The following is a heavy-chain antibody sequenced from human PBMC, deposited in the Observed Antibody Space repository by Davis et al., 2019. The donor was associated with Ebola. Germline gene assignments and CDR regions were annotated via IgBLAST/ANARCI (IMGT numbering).Heavy chain of an antibody. CDR1: AFTFSNYG. Sequence: GESLKISCAASAFTFSNYGMHWVRQAPGKGLEWVAIISYDGSNKYYADSVKGRFTISRDNSKNTLYLQMNSLRVEDTAVYYCAKDLSWSFDYWGQGTLVTVSS. CDR2: ISYDGSNK. D-gene: IGHD3-16*02. CDR3: AKDLSWSFDY. V-gene: IGHV3-30*18. J-gene: IGHJ4*02.